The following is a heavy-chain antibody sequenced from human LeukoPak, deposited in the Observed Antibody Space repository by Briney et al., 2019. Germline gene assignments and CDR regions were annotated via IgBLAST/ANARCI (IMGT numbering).Heavy chain of an antibody. CDR1: GFTFSSYA. CDR3: AKAGGFSYYYGMDV. J-gene: IGHJ6*02. CDR2: ISGSGGST. Sequence: GGSLRLSCAASGFTFSSYAMSWVRQAPGKGLEWVSTISGSGGSTYYADSVKGRFTISRDNSKNTLYLQMNSLRAEDTALYYCAKAGGFSYYYGMDVWGQWTMVTVSS. V-gene: IGHV3-23*01. D-gene: IGHD3-3*01.